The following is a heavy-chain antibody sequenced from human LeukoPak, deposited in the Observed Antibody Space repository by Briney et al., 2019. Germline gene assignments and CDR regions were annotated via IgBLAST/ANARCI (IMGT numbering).Heavy chain of an antibody. Sequence: GGSLRLSCAASGFTFSSYWMHWVRQAPGKGLVWVSRINSDGSRTSYADSVKGRFTISRDNAKNTLYLQMNSLRAEDTAVYYCARDCGGDCYYYYGMDVWGQGTTVTVSS. CDR2: INSDGSRT. V-gene: IGHV3-74*01. CDR3: ARDCGGDCYYYYGMDV. J-gene: IGHJ6*02. CDR1: GFTFSSYW. D-gene: IGHD2-21*02.